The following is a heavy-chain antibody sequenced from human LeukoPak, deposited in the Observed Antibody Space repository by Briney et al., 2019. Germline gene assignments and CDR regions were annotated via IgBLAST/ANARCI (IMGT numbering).Heavy chain of an antibody. CDR1: GGTFSSYA. CDR2: IIPIFGTA. Sequence: SVKVSCKASGGTFSSYAISWVRQAPGQGLEWMGGIIPIFGTANYAQKFQGRVTITTDESTSTAYMELSSLRSEDTAVYYCARGPPYYDFWSGYSTMGYYCYMDVWGKGTTVTVSS. J-gene: IGHJ6*03. CDR3: ARGPPYYDFWSGYSTMGYYCYMDV. V-gene: IGHV1-69*05. D-gene: IGHD3-3*01.